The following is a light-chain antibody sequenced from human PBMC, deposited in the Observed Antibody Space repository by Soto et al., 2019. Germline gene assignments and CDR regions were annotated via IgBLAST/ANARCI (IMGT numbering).Light chain of an antibody. CDR1: QTISSW. V-gene: IGKV1-27*01. Sequence: QSPSTLSGSVGDRVTITCRASQTISSWLAWYQQKPGKAPKLLIYAASTLQSGVPSRFSGSGSGTDFTLTISSLQPEDAATYYCQKYNSAPLTFGGGTKVDIK. J-gene: IGKJ4*01. CDR2: AAS. CDR3: QKYNSAPLT.